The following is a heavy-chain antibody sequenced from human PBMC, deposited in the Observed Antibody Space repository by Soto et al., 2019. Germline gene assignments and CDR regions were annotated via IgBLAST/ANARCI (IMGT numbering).Heavy chain of an antibody. V-gene: IGHV4-59*01. Sequence: QVQLQESGPGLVQPSETLSLTCSVSGASLTSFYWCWMRQPPGKGLECIGYIYDNGSTKYNPCLKTRVTISGDTSKNHLSLNLISVTAADTAVYYCARVGTVAGRDGLDVWGQGTTVTVSS. CDR3: ARVGTVAGRDGLDV. CDR2: IYDNGST. CDR1: GASLTSFY. D-gene: IGHD6-19*01. J-gene: IGHJ6*02.